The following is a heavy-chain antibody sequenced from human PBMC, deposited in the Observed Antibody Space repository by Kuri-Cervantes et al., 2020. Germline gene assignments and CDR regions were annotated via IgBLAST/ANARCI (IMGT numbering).Heavy chain of an antibody. Sequence: GGSLRLSCAASGFTFGDFYMSWIRQAPGKGLEWLAYISGPATNIYYADSVRGRFTISRDNAKNSLYLQMNSLRAEDTAVYYCARDSSSWYEFDYWGQGTLVTVSS. D-gene: IGHD6-13*01. CDR2: ISGPATNI. CDR3: ARDSSSWYEFDY. V-gene: IGHV3-11*04. J-gene: IGHJ4*02. CDR1: GFTFGDFY.